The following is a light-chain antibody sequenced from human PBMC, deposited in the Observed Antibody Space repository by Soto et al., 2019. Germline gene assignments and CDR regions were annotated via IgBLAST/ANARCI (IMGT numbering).Light chain of an antibody. Sequence: DSQMTQSPSTLSASVGDRVTITCRASQSVTNWLAWYQQKPGKTPKLLIYDASSLESGVPSRFSGSGSGTEFTLTISSLQPDDFATYYCQQYNSYSAFGQGTKVEIK. V-gene: IGKV1-5*01. CDR2: DAS. CDR3: QQYNSYSA. CDR1: QSVTNW. J-gene: IGKJ1*01.